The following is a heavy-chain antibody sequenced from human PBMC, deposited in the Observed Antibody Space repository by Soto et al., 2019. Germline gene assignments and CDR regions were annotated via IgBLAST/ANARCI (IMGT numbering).Heavy chain of an antibody. Sequence: GGSLRLSCAASGFTFSSYGMHWVRQAPGKGLEWVAVISYDGSNKYYADSVKGRFTISRDNSKNTLYLQMNSLRAEDTAVYYCAKERPPASWIQLWPSGNDFDYWGQGTLVTVSS. CDR2: ISYDGSNK. J-gene: IGHJ4*02. CDR3: AKERPPASWIQLWPSGNDFDY. V-gene: IGHV3-30*18. D-gene: IGHD5-18*01. CDR1: GFTFSSYG.